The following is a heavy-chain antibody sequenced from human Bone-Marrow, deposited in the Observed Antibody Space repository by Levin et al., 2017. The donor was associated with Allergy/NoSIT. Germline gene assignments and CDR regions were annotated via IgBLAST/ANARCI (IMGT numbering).Heavy chain of an antibody. Sequence: GGALRLSCAASGFTFSTYAMSWVRQPPGKGLEWVSAISGSGGDTYYADSVKGRFTVSRDNSKNTLYLQMNSLRAEDTAVFYCAKHWGSGAPVYYFDYWGQGTLVTVSS. CDR1: GFTFSTYA. J-gene: IGHJ4*02. CDR3: AKHWGSGAPVYYFDY. V-gene: IGHV3-23*01. CDR2: ISGSGGDT. D-gene: IGHD7-27*01.